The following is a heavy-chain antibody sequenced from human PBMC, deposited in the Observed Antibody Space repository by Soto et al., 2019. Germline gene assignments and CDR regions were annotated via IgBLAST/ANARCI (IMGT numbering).Heavy chain of an antibody. CDR3: ARPSYCSSTSCGTNLYYYYGMDV. Sequence: GASVKVSCKASGGTFSSLDINWVRQAPGQGLEWMGGIIPIFGTANYAQKFQGRVTITADESTSTAYMELSSLRSEDTAVYYCARPSYCSSTSCGTNLYYYYGMDVWGQGTTVTVSS. CDR1: GGTFSSLD. D-gene: IGHD2-2*01. CDR2: IIPIFGTA. V-gene: IGHV1-69*13. J-gene: IGHJ6*02.